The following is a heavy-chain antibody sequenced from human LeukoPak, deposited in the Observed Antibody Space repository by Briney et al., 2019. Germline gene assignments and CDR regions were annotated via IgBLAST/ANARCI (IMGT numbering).Heavy chain of an antibody. CDR3: AKDWDYDDPGGYSSLFDY. V-gene: IGHV4-4*07. CDR2: IYTSGST. CDR1: GGSISSYY. Sequence: SETLSLTCTVPGGSISSYYWSWIRQPAGKGLEWIGRIYTSGSTNYNPSLKSRVTMSVDTSKNQISLKLSSVTAADTAVYYCAKDWDYDDPGGYSSLFDYWGQGTLVTVSS. D-gene: IGHD3-22*01. J-gene: IGHJ4*02.